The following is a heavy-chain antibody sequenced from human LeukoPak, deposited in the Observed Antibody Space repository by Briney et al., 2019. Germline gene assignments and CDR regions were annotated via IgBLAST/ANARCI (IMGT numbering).Heavy chain of an antibody. V-gene: IGHV3-21*01. J-gene: IGHJ4*02. CDR2: ISSSSSYI. CDR1: GFTFSSYS. D-gene: IGHD2-2*01. Sequence: GGSLRLSCAASGFTFSSYSMNWVRQAPGKGLEWVSSISSSSSYIYYADSVKGRFTISRDNAKNSLYLQMNSLRAEDTAVYYCASGGYCSSTSCYVDYWGRGTLVTVSS. CDR3: ASGGYCSSTSCYVDY.